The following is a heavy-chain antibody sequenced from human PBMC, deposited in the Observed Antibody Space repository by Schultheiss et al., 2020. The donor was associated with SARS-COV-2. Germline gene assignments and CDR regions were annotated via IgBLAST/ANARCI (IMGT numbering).Heavy chain of an antibody. CDR3: ARGKSLAVGGGDDY. V-gene: IGHV3-66*01. D-gene: IGHD6-19*01. CDR1: GFTVSSNY. Sequence: GGSLRLSCAASGFTVSSNYMSWVRQAPGKGLEWVSVIYSGGSTYYADSVKGRFTISRDNSKNTLYLQMNSLRAEDTAVYYCARGKSLAVGGGDDYWGQGTLVTVSS. CDR2: IYSGGST. J-gene: IGHJ4*02.